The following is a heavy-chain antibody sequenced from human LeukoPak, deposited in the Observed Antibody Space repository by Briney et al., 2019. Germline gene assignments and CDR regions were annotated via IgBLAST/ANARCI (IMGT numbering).Heavy chain of an antibody. Sequence: SSETLSLTCAVYGGSFSGYYWTWIRQPAGKGLEWIGRIYSSGSTNFNPSLKSRVTMSVDTSKNQFSLRLSSVTAADTAAYFCARENWRSKSIDFDSWGQGTLVTVSS. J-gene: IGHJ4*02. CDR2: IYSSGST. CDR1: GGSFSGYY. D-gene: IGHD6-6*01. CDR3: ARENWRSKSIDFDS. V-gene: IGHV4-4*07.